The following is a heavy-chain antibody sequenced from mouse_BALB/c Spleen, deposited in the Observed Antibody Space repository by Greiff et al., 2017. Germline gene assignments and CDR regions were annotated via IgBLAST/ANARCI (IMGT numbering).Heavy chain of an antibody. V-gene: IGHV14-3*02. CDR2: IDPANGNT. D-gene: IGHD2-14*01. J-gene: IGHJ3*01. Sequence: VHVKQSGAELVKPGASVKLSCTASGFNIKDTYMHWVKQRPEQGLEWIGRIDPANGNTKYDPKFQGKATITADTSSNTAYLQLSSLTSEDTAVYYCAREVRPGFAYWGQGTLVTVSA. CDR3: AREVRPGFAY. CDR1: GFNIKDTY.